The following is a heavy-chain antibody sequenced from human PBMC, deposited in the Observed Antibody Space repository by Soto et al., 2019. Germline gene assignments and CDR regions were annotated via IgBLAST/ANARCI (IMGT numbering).Heavy chain of an antibody. D-gene: IGHD2-21*01. CDR1: GGSINSYW. V-gene: IGHV4-4*07. J-gene: IGHJ4*02. CDR2: VYSSGTT. Sequence: TLSLTCTVSGGSINSYWWSWTRQPAGKGLEWIGRVYSSGTTDYNPSLNSRATMSVETSKNQFSLKLSSVTAADTAVYYCARDIASYAYGEGYWGQGIQVTVSS. CDR3: ARDIASYAYGEGY.